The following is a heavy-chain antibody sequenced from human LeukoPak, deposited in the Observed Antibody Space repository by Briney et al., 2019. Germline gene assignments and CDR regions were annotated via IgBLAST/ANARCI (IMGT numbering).Heavy chain of an antibody. CDR3: GRAFPPLRTSSAGDL. D-gene: IGHD3-16*01. Sequence: GGSLRLSCSASGFTLSYYDMNWVRQAPGKGLEWVSSISYLSSHVYYGDSVKGRFSISRDNAKNSLYLQMNSLGAEDTAIYYCGRAFPPLRTSSAGDLWGQGILVTVSS. CDR2: ISYLSSHV. V-gene: IGHV3-21*01. J-gene: IGHJ4*02. CDR1: GFTLSYYD.